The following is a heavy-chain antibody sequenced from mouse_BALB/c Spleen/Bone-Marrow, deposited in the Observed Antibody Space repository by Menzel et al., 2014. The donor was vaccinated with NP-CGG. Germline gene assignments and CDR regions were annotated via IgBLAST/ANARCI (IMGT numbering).Heavy chain of an antibody. CDR3: ARGAYYGNYFDY. CDR1: GYTFSSYW. CDR2: ILPGSGST. V-gene: IGHV1-9*01. Sequence: QVQLKESGAELMKPGASVKISCKATGYTFSSYWIEWVKQRPGHGLEWIGEILPGSGSTNYNEKFKGKATFTADTSSNTAYMQLSSLTSEYSAVYYCARGAYYGNYFDYWGQGTTLTVSS. D-gene: IGHD2-10*01. J-gene: IGHJ2*01.